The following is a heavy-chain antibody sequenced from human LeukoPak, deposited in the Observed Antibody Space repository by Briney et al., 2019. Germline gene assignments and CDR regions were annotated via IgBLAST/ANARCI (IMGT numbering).Heavy chain of an antibody. CDR1: GFTLSDYY. CDR3: ARDPTQYLRYGHFDY. V-gene: IGHV3-11*01. D-gene: IGHD5/OR15-5a*01. Sequence: GGSLRLSCAASGFTLSDYYMIWIRQAPGKGLECVSYISSSTTTIYYADSVKGRFTISRDNAKNSVYLQMSSLRAEDTAVYYCARDPTQYLRYGHFDYWGQGTLVTVSS. CDR2: ISSSTTTI. J-gene: IGHJ4*02.